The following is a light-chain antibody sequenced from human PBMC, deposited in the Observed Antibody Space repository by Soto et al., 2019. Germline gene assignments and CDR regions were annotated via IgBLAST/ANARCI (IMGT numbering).Light chain of an antibody. Sequence: EIVMTQSPATLSLSPGERAALSCRASQSINSELAWYQQKPCQPPRLLIYGASTWATGVPARFTGSESGSEFTLTISGLQSEDFAVYYCQQGHNWPLTFGQGTRLEI. V-gene: IGKV3-15*01. J-gene: IGKJ2*01. CDR2: GAS. CDR1: QSINSE. CDR3: QQGHNWPLT.